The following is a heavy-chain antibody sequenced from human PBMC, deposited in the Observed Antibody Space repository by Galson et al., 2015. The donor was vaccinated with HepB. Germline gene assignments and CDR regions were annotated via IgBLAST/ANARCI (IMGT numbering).Heavy chain of an antibody. CDR3: ARGIAAAGRASNYFDY. Sequence: SLTCAVSGGSISSSNWWSWVRQPPGKGLEWIGEIYHSGSTNYNPSLKSRVTISVDKSKNQFSLKLSSVTAADTAVYYCARGIAAAGRASNYFDYWGQGTLVTVSS. D-gene: IGHD6-13*01. V-gene: IGHV4-4*02. J-gene: IGHJ4*02. CDR1: GGSISSSNW. CDR2: IYHSGST.